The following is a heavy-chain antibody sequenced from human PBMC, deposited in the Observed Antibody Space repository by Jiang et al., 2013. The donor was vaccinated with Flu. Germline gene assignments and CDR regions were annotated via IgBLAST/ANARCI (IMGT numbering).Heavy chain of an antibody. V-gene: IGHV4-4*08. CDR3: ARREGYTMQYFDY. CDR2: LIPWEH. D-gene: IGHD3-10*01. J-gene: IGHJ4*02. CDR1: GASVSNDY. Sequence: SLTCTVSGASVSNDYWSWIRQPQEDWSGLAILIPWEHQIQPSLSSRVTISIDTSRNDFSLRLNSVTAADTAVYYCARREGYTMQYFDYWGQGTLVTVSS.